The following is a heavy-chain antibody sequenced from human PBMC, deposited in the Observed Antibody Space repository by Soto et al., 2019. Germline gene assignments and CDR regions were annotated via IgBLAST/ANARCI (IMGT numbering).Heavy chain of an antibody. D-gene: IGHD1-26*01. CDR3: ATLTFSGSFYFDY. V-gene: IGHV3-48*02. J-gene: IGHJ4*02. Sequence: GGSLRLSCAASGFTFSSYGTNWVRLAPGKGLEWVSYISSGSTNIYYADSVKGRFTISRDNAKNSLYLQMNSLRDEDTAVYYCATLTFSGSFYFDYWGQGTLVTVSS. CDR1: GFTFSSYG. CDR2: ISSGSTNI.